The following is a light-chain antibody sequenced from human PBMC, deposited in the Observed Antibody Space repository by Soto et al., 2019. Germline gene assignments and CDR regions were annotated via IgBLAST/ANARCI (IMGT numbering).Light chain of an antibody. CDR2: GTS. CDR3: QQSYSTPLT. CDR1: QSISGY. J-gene: IGKJ1*01. Sequence: DIQMTQSPSSLSGSAGDRVTITCRASQSISGYLNWYQQKPGKAPKVLMYGTSILQTGVSSRFSGSGSRTDFTLTINSLQPEDFATYYCQQSYSTPLTFGQGTKVEIK. V-gene: IGKV1-39*01.